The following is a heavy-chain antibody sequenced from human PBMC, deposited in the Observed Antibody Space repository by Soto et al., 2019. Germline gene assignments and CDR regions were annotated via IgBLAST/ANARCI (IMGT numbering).Heavy chain of an antibody. V-gene: IGHV3-74*01. CDR1: GFTFSSYW. CDR2: INSDGSST. CDR3: ARSVSLYCGGDCYLFY. D-gene: IGHD2-21*02. J-gene: IGHJ4*02. Sequence: GGSLRLSCAASGFTFSSYWMHWVRQAPGKGLVWVSRINSDGSSTSYADSVKGRFTISRDNAKNTLYLQMNSLRAEDTAVYYCARSVSLYCGGDCYLFYWGQGTLVTVSS.